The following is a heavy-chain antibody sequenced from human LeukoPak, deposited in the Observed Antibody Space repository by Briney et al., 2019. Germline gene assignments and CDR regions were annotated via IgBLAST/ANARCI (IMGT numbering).Heavy chain of an antibody. V-gene: IGHV1-18*01. CDR1: GYTFTSYG. CDR2: FSTYNGNT. J-gene: IGHJ3*02. CDR3: ARDGRCSGGSCYSEAFDI. D-gene: IGHD2-15*01. Sequence: GASVKVSCKASGYTFTSYGISWVRQAPGQGLEWMGWFSTYNGNTNYAQKLQGRVTMTTHTSTTTAYMELRSLRSDDTAVYYCARDGRCSGGSCYSEAFDIWGQGTMVTVSS.